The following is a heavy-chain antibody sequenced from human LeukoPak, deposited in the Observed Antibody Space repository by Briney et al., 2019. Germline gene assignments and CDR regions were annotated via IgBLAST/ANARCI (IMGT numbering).Heavy chain of an antibody. J-gene: IGHJ1*01. V-gene: IGHV3-53*01. CDR2: IYSGGST. CDR1: GFNVSSNY. Sequence: PGGSLRLSCAASGFNVSSNYLSWVRQAPGKGLEWVSVIYSGGSTYYADSIKGRFTISRDKSKNTLYLQMNSLRAEDTAVYYCARDMVGYYDILTGYREGAEYFQHWGQGTLVTVSS. CDR3: ARDMVGYYDILTGYREGAEYFQH. D-gene: IGHD3-9*01.